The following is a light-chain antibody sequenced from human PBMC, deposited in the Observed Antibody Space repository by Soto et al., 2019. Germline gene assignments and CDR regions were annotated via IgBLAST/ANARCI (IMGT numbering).Light chain of an antibody. CDR3: QQYGSSPPLT. J-gene: IGKJ4*01. CDR1: QSISSRY. Sequence: LTQSPGTLSLSPGQRAPLSCRASQSISSRYLAWYQQRPGQAPRLLIYGASNRATGIPDRFSGSGSGTDFTLTISRLEPEDFAVYYCQQYGSSPPLTFGGGTKVEIK. V-gene: IGKV3-20*01. CDR2: GAS.